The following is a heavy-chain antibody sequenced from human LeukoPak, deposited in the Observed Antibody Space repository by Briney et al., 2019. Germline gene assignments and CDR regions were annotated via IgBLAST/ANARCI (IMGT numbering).Heavy chain of an antibody. J-gene: IGHJ4*02. D-gene: IGHD5-12*01. CDR2: IIPILGIA. Sequence: SVKVSCKASGGTFSSYAISWVRQAPGQGLEWMGRIIPILGIANYAQKFQGRVTITADKATSTAYLELSSLRSEDTAVYYCAGGIVDIVATNPFDYWGQGTLVTVSS. CDR1: GGTFSSYA. CDR3: AGGIVDIVATNPFDY. V-gene: IGHV1-69*04.